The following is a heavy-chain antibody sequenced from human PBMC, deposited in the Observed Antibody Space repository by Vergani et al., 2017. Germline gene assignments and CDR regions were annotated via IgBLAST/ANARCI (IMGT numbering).Heavy chain of an antibody. Sequence: QVQLVQSGAEVKKPGSSVKVSCKASGATFRSNTISWVRQVPGQGLEWMGRIIPVLGKTKYAQDFQGSLTITADTSTSTAYMELTSLRSQDTAVYYCARDPRGYGGDPEDYYY. CDR1: GATFRSNT. V-gene: IGHV1-69*08. J-gene: IGHJ6*01. CDR2: IIPVLGKT. CDR3: ARDPRGYGGDPEDYYY. D-gene: IGHD2-21*02.